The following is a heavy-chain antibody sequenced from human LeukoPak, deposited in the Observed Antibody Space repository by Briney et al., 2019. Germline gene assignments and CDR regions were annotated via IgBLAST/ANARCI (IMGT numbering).Heavy chain of an antibody. CDR2: IIPIFGTA. V-gene: IGHV1-69*05. D-gene: IGHD3-22*01. CDR3: ARGLMTDYYDSSGLYAGFDP. CDR1: GGTFSSYT. Sequence: SVKVSCKASGGTFSSYTISWVRQAPGQGLEWMGGIIPIFGTANYAQKFQGRVTITTDESTSTAYMELSSLRSEDTAVYYCARGLMTDYYDSSGLYAGFDPWGQGTLVTVSS. J-gene: IGHJ5*02.